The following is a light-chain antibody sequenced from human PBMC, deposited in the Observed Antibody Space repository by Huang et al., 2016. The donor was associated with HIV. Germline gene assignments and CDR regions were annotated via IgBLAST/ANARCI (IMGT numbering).Light chain of an antibody. V-gene: IGKV1-33*01. CDR2: DAS. CDR3: QQYDNVPYT. CDR1: QDISNY. Sequence: DIQMTQSPSSLSASVGDRVTITCQASQDISNYLNWYQQKPEKTPKHLIYDASNMETGGPLRFSGGGSGTDFTLTISRLQPEDVATYYCQQYDNVPYTFGQGTKLEIK. J-gene: IGKJ2*01.